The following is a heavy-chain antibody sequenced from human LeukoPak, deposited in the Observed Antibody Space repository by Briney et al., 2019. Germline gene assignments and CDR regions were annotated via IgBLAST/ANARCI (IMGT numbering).Heavy chain of an antibody. CDR1: SHSISSNTDY. Sequence: SDTQSLLCSVSSHSISSNTDYCGWIPQPPAKGVEWNGSINYSGSLCYNPSLKSRVTISVGTSNTQFPLKLTSVPAADTAVYYCARDTFAASDYVWGSYRYNAFDIWGQGTMVTVSS. D-gene: IGHD3-16*02. J-gene: IGHJ3*02. CDR3: ARDTFAASDYVWGSYRYNAFDI. V-gene: IGHV4-39*06. CDR2: INYSGSL.